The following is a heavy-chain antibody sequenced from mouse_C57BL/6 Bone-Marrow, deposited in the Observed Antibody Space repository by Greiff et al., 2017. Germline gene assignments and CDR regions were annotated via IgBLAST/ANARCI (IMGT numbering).Heavy chain of an antibody. Sequence: VQLQQSGAELVRPGASVKLSCTASGFNIKDDYMHWVKQRPEQGLEWIGWIDPENGDTEYASKFQGKATITADTSSNTAYLKLSSLTSEDTAVYYCTTVRSSYWYFDVWGTGTTVTVSS. CDR2: IDPENGDT. J-gene: IGHJ1*03. CDR1: GFNIKDDY. V-gene: IGHV14-4*01. D-gene: IGHD1-1*01. CDR3: TTVRSSYWYFDV.